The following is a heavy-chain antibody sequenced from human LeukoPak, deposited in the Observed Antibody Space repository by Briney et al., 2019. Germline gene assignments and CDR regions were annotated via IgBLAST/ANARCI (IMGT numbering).Heavy chain of an antibody. V-gene: IGHV3-48*04. CDR2: ISSSGSTI. D-gene: IGHD3-10*01. Sequence: GGSLRLSCAASGFTFSSYWMSWVRQAPGKGLEWVSYISSSGSTIYYADSVKGRFTISRDNAKNSVYLHMNSLRAEDTALYYCARLSAYYYGSFFYYYMDVWGKGTTVTVSS. J-gene: IGHJ6*03. CDR1: GFTFSSYW. CDR3: ARLSAYYYGSFFYYYMDV.